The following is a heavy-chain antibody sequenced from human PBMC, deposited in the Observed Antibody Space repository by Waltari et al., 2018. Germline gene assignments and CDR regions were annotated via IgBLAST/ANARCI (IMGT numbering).Heavy chain of an antibody. V-gene: IGHV4-39*01. CDR1: GASISRSVYF. CDR2: ISYRGAT. J-gene: IGHJ4*02. CDR3: ARDHFGDLFYYYFDP. D-gene: IGHD3-10*01. Sequence: QLQLQESGPGLVKPSETLSLTCTVSGASISRSVYFWAWIRQPPGKGPEWIGGISYRGATYYKPSLKSRITISIDTSNNQFYLKLTSVTAADTAVYYCARDHFGDLFYYYFDPWGQGTLVTVSS.